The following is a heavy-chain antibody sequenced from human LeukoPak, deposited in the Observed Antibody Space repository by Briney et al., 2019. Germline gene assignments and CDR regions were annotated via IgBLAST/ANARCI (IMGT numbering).Heavy chain of an antibody. CDR1: GVSISSSYQY. V-gene: IGHV4-39*01. CDR2: MYYIGTP. CDR3: ARHRHTAMETFDH. Sequence: PSETLSLTCTVSGVSISSSYQYWGWVRQPPGKGLECIGSMYYIGTPYYNPSLESPVTISVDTSKNQFSLKLRYVTASDTAVYYCARHRHTAMETFDHWGQGALVTVSS. J-gene: IGHJ4*02. D-gene: IGHD5-18*01.